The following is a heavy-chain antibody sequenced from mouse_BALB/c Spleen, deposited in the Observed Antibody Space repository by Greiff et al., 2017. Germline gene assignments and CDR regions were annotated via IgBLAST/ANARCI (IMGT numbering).Heavy chain of an antibody. D-gene: IGHD2-1*01. Sequence: EVKLQESGAELVKPGASVKLSCTASGFNIKDTYMHWVKQRPEQGLEWIGRIDPANGNTKYDPKFQGKATITADTSSNTAYLQLSSLTSEDTAVYYCARGDGNYPYAMDYWGQGTSVTVSS. CDR2: IDPANGNT. CDR3: ARGDGNYPYAMDY. CDR1: GFNIKDTY. V-gene: IGHV14-3*02. J-gene: IGHJ4*01.